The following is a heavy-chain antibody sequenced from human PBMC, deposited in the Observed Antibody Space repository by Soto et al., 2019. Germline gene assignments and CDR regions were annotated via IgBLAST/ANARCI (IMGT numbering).Heavy chain of an antibody. D-gene: IGHD4-17*01. CDR3: AREGDYGGNFRFYAFDI. CDR1: GGSFSGYY. V-gene: IGHV4-34*01. J-gene: IGHJ3*02. Sequence: PSETLSLTCAVYGGSFSGYYWSWIRQPPGKGLEWIGEINHSGSTYYNSSLESRVTISVDTSKNQFSLKLSSVTAADTAVYYCAREGDYGGNFRFYAFDIWGQGTMVTVSS. CDR2: INHSGST.